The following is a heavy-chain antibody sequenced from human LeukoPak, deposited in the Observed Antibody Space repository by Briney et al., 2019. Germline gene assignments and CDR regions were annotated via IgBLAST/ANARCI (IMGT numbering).Heavy chain of an antibody. Sequence: SETLSLTCAVYGGSFSGYYWSWIRQPPGKGLEWIGEINHSGSTNYNPSLKSRVTISVDTSKNQFSLKLSSVTAADTAVYYCARAARDIVVVPAAQFDYWGQGTLVTVSS. CDR1: GGSFSGYY. D-gene: IGHD2-2*01. J-gene: IGHJ4*02. CDR3: ARAARDIVVVPAAQFDY. V-gene: IGHV4-34*01. CDR2: INHSGST.